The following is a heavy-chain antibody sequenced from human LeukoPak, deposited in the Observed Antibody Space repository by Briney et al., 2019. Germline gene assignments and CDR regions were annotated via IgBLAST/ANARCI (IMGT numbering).Heavy chain of an antibody. CDR3: ARTESVVRGYYFDY. Sequence: SETLSLTCTVSGGSTSSYYWSWIRQPPGKGLEWIGYIYYSGSTNYNPSLKSRVTISVDTSKNQFSLKLSSVTAADTAVYYCARTESVVRGYYFDYWGQGTLVTVSS. CDR2: IYYSGST. CDR1: GGSTSSYY. J-gene: IGHJ4*02. V-gene: IGHV4-59*01. D-gene: IGHD3-10*01.